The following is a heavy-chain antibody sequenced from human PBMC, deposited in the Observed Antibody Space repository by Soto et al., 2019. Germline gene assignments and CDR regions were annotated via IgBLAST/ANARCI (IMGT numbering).Heavy chain of an antibody. Sequence: GASVKVSCKASGGTFSSYAISWVRQAPGQGLEWMGGIIPIFGTANYAQKFQGRVTITADESTSTAYMELSSLRSEDTAVYYCARDLGRTIFGGPWFDPWGQGTLVTVSS. CDR3: ARDLGRTIFGGPWFDP. CDR1: GGTFSSYA. V-gene: IGHV1-69*13. D-gene: IGHD3-3*01. CDR2: IIPIFGTA. J-gene: IGHJ5*02.